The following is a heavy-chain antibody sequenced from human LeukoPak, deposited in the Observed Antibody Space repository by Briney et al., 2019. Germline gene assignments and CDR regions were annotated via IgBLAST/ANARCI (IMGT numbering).Heavy chain of an antibody. CDR2: IKQDGSEK. CDR1: GFTFSSYS. CDR3: ARESDYYDSKTAKNYYYYYYMDV. V-gene: IGHV3-7*01. J-gene: IGHJ6*03. D-gene: IGHD3-22*01. Sequence: GGSLRLSCAASGFTFSSYSMNWVRQAPGKGLEWVANIKQDGSEKYYVDSVKGRFTISRDNAKNSLYLQMNSLRAEDTAVYYCARESDYYDSKTAKNYYYYYYMDVWGKGTTVTISS.